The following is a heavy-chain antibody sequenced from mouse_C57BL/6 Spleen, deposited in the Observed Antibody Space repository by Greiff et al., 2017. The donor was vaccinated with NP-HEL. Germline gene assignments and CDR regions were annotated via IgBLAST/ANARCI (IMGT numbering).Heavy chain of an antibody. V-gene: IGHV1-80*01. J-gene: IGHJ2*01. CDR2: LYPGDGDT. Sequence: VQLQQSGAELVKPGASVKISCKASGYAFSSYWMNWVKQRPGKGLEWIGQLYPGDGDTNYNGKFKGKATLTADKSSSTAYMQLSSLTSEDSAVYFCARSYGYDGYYFDYWGQGTTLTVSS. CDR3: ARSYGYDGYYFDY. CDR1: GYAFSSYW. D-gene: IGHD2-2*01.